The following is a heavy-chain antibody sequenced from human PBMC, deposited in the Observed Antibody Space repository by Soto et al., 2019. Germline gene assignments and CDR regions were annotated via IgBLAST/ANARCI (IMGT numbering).Heavy chain of an antibody. CDR1: GFTFSSYG. J-gene: IGHJ4*02. CDR3: AKDLRSSSWYLGDYFDY. CDR2: ISYDGSNK. Sequence: GWSLRLSCAASGFTFSSYGMHWVRQAPGKGLEWVAVISYDGSNKYYADSVKGRFTISRDNSKNTLYLQMNSLRAEDTAVYYCAKDLRSSSWYLGDYFDYWGQGTLVTVSS. D-gene: IGHD6-13*01. V-gene: IGHV3-30*18.